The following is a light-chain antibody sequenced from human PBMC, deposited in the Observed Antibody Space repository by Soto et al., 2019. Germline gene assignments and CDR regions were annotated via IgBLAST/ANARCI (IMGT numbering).Light chain of an antibody. V-gene: IGKV3-15*01. CDR1: QSVSSN. J-gene: IGKJ5*01. CDR2: GAS. CDR3: QQYNNLLIT. Sequence: EIVMTQSPATLSVSPGERATLSCRARQSVSSNLAWYQQKPGQAPRLLIYGASTRATGIPATFSGSGSGTEFTLTISRLQSEDVAVYYCQQYNNLLITLGQGTRLEIK.